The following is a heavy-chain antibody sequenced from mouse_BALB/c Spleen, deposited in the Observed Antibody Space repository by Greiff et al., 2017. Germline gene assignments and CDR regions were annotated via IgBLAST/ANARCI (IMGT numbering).Heavy chain of an antibody. V-gene: IGHV5-6-5*01. Sequence: EVQGVESGGGLVKPGGSLKLSCAASGFTFSSYAMSWVRQTPEKRLEWVASISSGGSTYYPDSVKGRFTISRDNARNILYLQRSSLRSEDTAMYYCARSYYRYDYAMDYWGQGTSVTVSS. D-gene: IGHD2-14*01. CDR2: ISSGGST. CDR3: ARSYYRYDYAMDY. CDR1: GFTFSSYA. J-gene: IGHJ4*01.